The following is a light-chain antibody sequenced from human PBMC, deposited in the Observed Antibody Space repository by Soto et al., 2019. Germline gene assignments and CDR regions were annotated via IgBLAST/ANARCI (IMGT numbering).Light chain of an antibody. CDR3: CSYAGSSTLYV. J-gene: IGLJ1*01. V-gene: IGLV2-23*02. CDR1: SSDFGTYNL. CDR2: EVN. Sequence: QSVLTQPASVSGSPGQSITISCTGTSSDFGTYNLVSWYQQHPGKAPKLMIYEVNKRPSGVSDRFSGSKSGNTASLTISGLQAEDEADYYCCSYAGSSTLYVFGTGTKVPS.